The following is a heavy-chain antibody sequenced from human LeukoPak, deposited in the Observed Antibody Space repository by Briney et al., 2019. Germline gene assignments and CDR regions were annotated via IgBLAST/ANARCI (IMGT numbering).Heavy chain of an antibody. D-gene: IGHD3-16*01. V-gene: IGHV3-11*05. J-gene: IGHJ4*02. CDR1: GFAFSDYY. Sequence: GGSLRLSCAASGFAFSDYYMSWLRQAPGKGLEWVSYISSTSSYTNYADSVKGRFTISRDNAKNSLYLQMNSLRAEDTAVYYCARAGAYHFDNWGQGTLVTVSS. CDR3: ARAGAYHFDN. CDR2: ISSTSSYT.